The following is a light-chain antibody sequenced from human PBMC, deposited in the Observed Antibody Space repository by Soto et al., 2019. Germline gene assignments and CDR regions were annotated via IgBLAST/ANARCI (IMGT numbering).Light chain of an antibody. V-gene: IGLV2-14*01. J-gene: IGLJ1*01. CDR3: SSYTSSSSFV. Sequence: VLTQPASVSGSPGQSIIISCTGTSSDVGSYDYVSWYQQHPGKVPKLLIHEVSYRPSGVSNRFSGSKSGNTASLTISGLQAEDEAEYYCSSYTSSSSFVFGTGTKVTVL. CDR2: EVS. CDR1: SSDVGSYDY.